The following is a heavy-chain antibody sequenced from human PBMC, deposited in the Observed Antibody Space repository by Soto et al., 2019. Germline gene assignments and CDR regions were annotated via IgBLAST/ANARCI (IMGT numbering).Heavy chain of an antibody. CDR3: ARAPRMAVAGTGAAFDI. V-gene: IGHV1-69*01. D-gene: IGHD6-19*01. CDR1: GGTFSSYA. CDR2: IIPIFGTA. J-gene: IGHJ3*02. Sequence: QVQLVQSGAEVKKPGSSVKVSCKASGGTFSSYAISWVRQAPGQGLEWMGGIIPIFGTANYAQKFQCRVTITADESTSPAYMELSSLRSEDTAVYYCARAPRMAVAGTGAAFDIWGQGTMVTVSS.